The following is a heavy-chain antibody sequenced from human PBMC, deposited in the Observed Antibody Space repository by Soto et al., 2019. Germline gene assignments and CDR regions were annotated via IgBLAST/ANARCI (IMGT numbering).Heavy chain of an antibody. CDR1: GGSISSGPFS. V-gene: IGHV4-30-2*01. D-gene: IGHD3-10*01. CDR3: AREEQYGSYGLDV. CDR2: IYQNGNS. Sequence: QLQLQESGSGLVKPSQTLSLTCAVSGGSISSGPFSWSWIRQLPGKGLEWIGYIYQNGNSYYNPSLEGRVTMSVDTSKNQFSPKLNSVTAADTAVYYCAREEQYGSYGLDVWGQGTTVTVSS. J-gene: IGHJ6*02.